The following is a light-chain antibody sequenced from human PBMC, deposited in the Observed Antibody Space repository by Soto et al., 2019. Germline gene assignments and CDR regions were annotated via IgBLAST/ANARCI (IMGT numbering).Light chain of an antibody. CDR1: QSVSSN. Sequence: EIVMTQSPATLSVSPGERATLSCRASQSVSSNLAWYQQKPGKAPRLLIYGASTRATGIPARFSGSGSGTEFTLTIGSLQSEDFAVYYCQQYNNWPLTFGGGTKVDIK. J-gene: IGKJ4*02. CDR3: QQYNNWPLT. CDR2: GAS. V-gene: IGKV3-15*01.